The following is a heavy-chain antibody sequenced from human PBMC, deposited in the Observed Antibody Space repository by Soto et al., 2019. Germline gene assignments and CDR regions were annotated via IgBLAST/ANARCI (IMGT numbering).Heavy chain of an antibody. D-gene: IGHD3-3*01. V-gene: IGHV4-31*03. CDR3: ARDLKSADYFDH. Sequence: SETLSLTCTVSGVSISSSTYYWSWIRQLPGKGLEWIGYIYYTGSTYYNPSLKSRLTISVDTSNNQFSLKLNSVTAADTAVYYCARDLKSADYFDHWGQGTLVTASS. J-gene: IGHJ4*02. CDR1: GVSISSSTYY. CDR2: IYYTGST.